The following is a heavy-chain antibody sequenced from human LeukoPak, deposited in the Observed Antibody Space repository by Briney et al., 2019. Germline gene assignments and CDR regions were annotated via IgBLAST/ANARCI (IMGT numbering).Heavy chain of an antibody. J-gene: IGHJ5*02. CDR3: AKEPFMVRGVNWFDP. D-gene: IGHD3-10*01. Sequence: GGSLRLSCAASGFTFSDYYMSWVRQAPGKGLEWVSAISGSGGSTYYADSVKGRFTISRDNSKNTLYLQMNSLRAEDTAVYYCAKEPFMVRGVNWFDPWGQGTLVTVSS. CDR2: ISGSGGST. CDR1: GFTFSDYY. V-gene: IGHV3-23*01.